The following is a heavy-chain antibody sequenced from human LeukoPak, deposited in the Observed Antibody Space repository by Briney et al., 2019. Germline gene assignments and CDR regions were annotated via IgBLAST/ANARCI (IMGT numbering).Heavy chain of an antibody. CDR2: ITSSSSYI. CDR1: GFTFSSYG. Sequence: GGSLRLSCAASGFTFSSYGMNWVRQAPGKGLEWVSSITSSSSYIYYADSVKGRFTISRDNAKNSLYLQMNSLRAEDTAVYYCARGGSNSPYYFDYWGQGTLVTVSS. D-gene: IGHD2-2*01. CDR3: ARGGSNSPYYFDY. J-gene: IGHJ4*02. V-gene: IGHV3-21*01.